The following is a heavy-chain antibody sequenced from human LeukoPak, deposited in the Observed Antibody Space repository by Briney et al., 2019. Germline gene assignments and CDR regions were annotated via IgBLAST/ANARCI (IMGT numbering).Heavy chain of an antibody. CDR3: ARQASGGIAAAGSDFDY. CDR2: IYYSGST. V-gene: IGHV4-39*01. Sequence: PSETLSLTCTVSGGSISSSSYYWGWLRQPPGKGLEWIGSIYYSGSTYYNPSLKSRVTISVDTSKNQFSLKLSSVTAADTAVYYCARQASGGIAAAGSDFDYWGQGTLVTVSS. J-gene: IGHJ4*02. D-gene: IGHD6-13*01. CDR1: GGSISSSSYY.